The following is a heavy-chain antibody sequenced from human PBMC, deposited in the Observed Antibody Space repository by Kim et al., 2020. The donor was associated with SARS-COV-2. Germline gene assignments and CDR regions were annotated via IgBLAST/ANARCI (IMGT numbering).Heavy chain of an antibody. CDR3: ARDTGSSLNWFDP. J-gene: IGHJ5*02. V-gene: IGHV1-69*04. Sequence: AQKVPGRVTITADKSPSTAYMELSSLRSEDTAVYYCARDTGSSLNWFDPWGQGTLVTVSS. D-gene: IGHD6-13*01.